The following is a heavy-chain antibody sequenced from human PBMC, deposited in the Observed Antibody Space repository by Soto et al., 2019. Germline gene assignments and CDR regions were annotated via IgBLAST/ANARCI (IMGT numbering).Heavy chain of an antibody. CDR3: ARSQGSSTSLEIYYYYYYGMDV. Sequence: QVQLVQSGAEVKKPGSSVKVSCKASGGTFSSYAISWVRQAPGQGLEWMGGIIPISGTANYAQKCQGRVTITADESTSTAYMELSSLRSEATAVYYCARSQGSSTSLEIYYYYYYGMDVWGQGTTVTVSS. J-gene: IGHJ6*02. CDR1: GGTFSSYA. V-gene: IGHV1-69*01. D-gene: IGHD2-2*01. CDR2: IIPISGTA.